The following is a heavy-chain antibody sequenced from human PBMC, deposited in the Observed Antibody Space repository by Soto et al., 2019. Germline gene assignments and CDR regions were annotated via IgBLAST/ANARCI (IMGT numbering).Heavy chain of an antibody. CDR3: ASRSSYCRHTTCYEDYFDY. V-gene: IGHV4-39*01. CDR2: IYYSGST. J-gene: IGHJ4*02. CDR1: GGSISSRSFY. D-gene: IGHD2-2*01. Sequence: QLQLQESGPGLVKPSETLSVTCTVSGGSISSRSFYWGWIRQPPGMGLEWIGSIYYSGSTDYDPSLKSRLSISVDTSKNQFSLRLSSVTAADTAVYYCASRSSYCRHTTCYEDYFDYGGQGILVTVSS.